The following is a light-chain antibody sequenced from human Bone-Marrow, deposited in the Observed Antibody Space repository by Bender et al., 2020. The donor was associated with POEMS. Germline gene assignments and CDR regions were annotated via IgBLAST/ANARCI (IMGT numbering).Light chain of an antibody. J-gene: IGLJ3*02. Sequence: QTVVTQEPSLSVSPGGTVTLTCALSSGSVSTTYYASWYQQTPGQAPRTLIYSTNTRSSGVPDRLSGSILGNKAALTITGAQADDECVYYCVLYIGSGIWVFGGGTTLTVL. CDR3: VLYIGSGIWV. CDR2: STN. CDR1: SGSVSTTYY. V-gene: IGLV8-61*01.